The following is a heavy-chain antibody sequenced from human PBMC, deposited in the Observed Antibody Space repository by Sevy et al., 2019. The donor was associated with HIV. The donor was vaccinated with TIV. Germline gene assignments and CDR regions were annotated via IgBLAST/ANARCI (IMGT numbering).Heavy chain of an antibody. Sequence: ASVKVSCKASGYTFIDDYIHWVRQAPGQGLEWMGWINPNSGDTKFAQKFQGRVTMTRDTSISTAYMELSRLKSDDTAVDYCARGVLWQHLVMDSYHMDVWGKGSTVTVSS. CDR2: INPNSGDT. J-gene: IGHJ6*03. CDR3: ARGVLWQHLVMDSYHMDV. CDR1: GYTFIDDY. D-gene: IGHD6-13*01. V-gene: IGHV1-2*02.